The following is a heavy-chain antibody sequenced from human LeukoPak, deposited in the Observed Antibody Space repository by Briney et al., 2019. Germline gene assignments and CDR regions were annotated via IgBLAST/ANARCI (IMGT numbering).Heavy chain of an antibody. CDR3: ARIGPQPFGGGDNWFDP. CDR2: IKQDGSEK. J-gene: IGHJ5*02. Sequence: GGSLRLSCAASGFTFSSYWMSWVRQAPGKGLEWVANIKQDGSEKYYVDSVKGRFTISRDNAKNSLYLQMNSLRAEDTAVYYCARIGPQPFGGGDNWFDPWGQGTLVTVSS. V-gene: IGHV3-7*01. CDR1: GFTFSSYW. D-gene: IGHD3-10*01.